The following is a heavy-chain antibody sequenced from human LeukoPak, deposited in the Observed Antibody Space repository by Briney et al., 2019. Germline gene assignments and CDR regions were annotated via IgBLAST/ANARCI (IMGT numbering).Heavy chain of an antibody. D-gene: IGHD3-9*01. CDR2: IIGSGLRT. CDR1: GFTFSYYA. J-gene: IGHJ5*01. Sequence: GGSLRLSCAASGFTFSYYAMSWIRQAPGKGLEWVSTIIGSGLRTYYRDSVKGRFTISRDNSRNTLNLHMNNLRAEDTAVYYCVKDRDTTDYYFDSWGQGTLVTIS. CDR3: VKDRDTTDYYFDS. V-gene: IGHV3-23*01.